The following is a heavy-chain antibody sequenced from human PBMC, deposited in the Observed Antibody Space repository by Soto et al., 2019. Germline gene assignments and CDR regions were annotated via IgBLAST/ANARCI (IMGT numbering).Heavy chain of an antibody. Sequence: EVQLLESGGGLIQPGGSLRLSCAASGFTFSTHWMHWVRQCPGKGLVWVSRINSDGSTTNYVDSVKGRFTISRDNAKNTVYLQMNSLRAEDTAVYYCARVPTGGYDWVWGQGTLVTVSS. V-gene: IGHV3-74*01. CDR3: ARVPTGGYDWV. CDR1: GFTFSTHW. J-gene: IGHJ4*02. D-gene: IGHD5-12*01. CDR2: INSDGSTT.